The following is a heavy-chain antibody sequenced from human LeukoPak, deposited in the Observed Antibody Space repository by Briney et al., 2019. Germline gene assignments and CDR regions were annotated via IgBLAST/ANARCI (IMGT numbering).Heavy chain of an antibody. CDR1: RGSIRSSIYY. Sequence: SETLSLTCTVSRGSIRSSIYYWGWIRQPPGKGLEWIGSIYYSGSTYYNPSLKSRVTISVDTSKNQFSLKLNSVTAADTAVYYCARLIQITYFDYWGQGTLVTVSS. CDR2: IYYSGST. D-gene: IGHD5-24*01. CDR3: ARLIQITYFDY. V-gene: IGHV4-39*01. J-gene: IGHJ4*02.